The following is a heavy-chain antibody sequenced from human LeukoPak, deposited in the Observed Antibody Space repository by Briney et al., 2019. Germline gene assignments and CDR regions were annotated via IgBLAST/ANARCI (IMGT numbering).Heavy chain of an antibody. Sequence: GGSLRLSCAATGFTFSSYAMTWVRQAPGKGLEWVSGISGCGDTTYYADSVKGRFTISRDNSKNTLYLQMNSLRAEDTAVYYCAKDRRNIVATIPDYWGQGTLVTVSS. CDR1: GFTFSSYA. CDR3: AKDRRNIVATIPDY. V-gene: IGHV3-23*01. D-gene: IGHD5-12*01. CDR2: ISGCGDTT. J-gene: IGHJ4*02.